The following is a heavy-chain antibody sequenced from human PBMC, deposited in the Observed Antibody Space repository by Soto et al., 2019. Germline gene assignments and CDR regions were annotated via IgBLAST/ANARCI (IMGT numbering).Heavy chain of an antibody. CDR2: ISSSTSFI. J-gene: IGHJ4*02. D-gene: IGHD3-16*02. CDR3: ARDQRYTPDY. V-gene: IGHV3-21*01. CDR1: GFTFSSYT. Sequence: EVQLVESGGGLVKPGGSLRLSCAASGFTFSSYTMNWVRQAPGKGLEWVSSISSSTSFIYYADSVKGRFTISRDNAKKSLYLQMNSLRAEDTAVYYCARDQRYTPDYWGQGTLVTVSS.